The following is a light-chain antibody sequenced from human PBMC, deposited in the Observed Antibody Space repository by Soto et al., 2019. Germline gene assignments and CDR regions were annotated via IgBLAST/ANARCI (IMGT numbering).Light chain of an antibody. Sequence: DIVMTQSPDSPAVSLGERATINCKSSQSVLYSSNSKNHLAWYQQKSGQPPKLLIYWASTRESGVPDRFRGSGSGTDFTLTISSLQAEDGAVYYCQQYYSTPWTFGQGTKVEIK. CDR3: QQYYSTPWT. J-gene: IGKJ1*01. CDR2: WAS. V-gene: IGKV4-1*01. CDR1: QSVLYSSNSKNH.